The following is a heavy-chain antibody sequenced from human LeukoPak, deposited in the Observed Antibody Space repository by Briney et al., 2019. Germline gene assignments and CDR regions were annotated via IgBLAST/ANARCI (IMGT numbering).Heavy chain of an antibody. D-gene: IGHD2-21*02. V-gene: IGHV3-30*03. CDR1: GFTFSSYG. CDR3: ARLLVVTAPFDY. Sequence: GRSLRLSCAASGFTFSSYGMHWVRQAPGKGLEWVAVISYDGSNKYYADSVKGRFTISRDNSKSTLYLQMNSLRAEDTAVYYCARLLVVTAPFDYWGQGTLVTVSS. CDR2: ISYDGSNK. J-gene: IGHJ4*02.